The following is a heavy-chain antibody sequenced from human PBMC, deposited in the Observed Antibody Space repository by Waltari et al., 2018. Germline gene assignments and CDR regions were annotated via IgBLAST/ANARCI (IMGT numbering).Heavy chain of an antibody. V-gene: IGHV1-69*05. CDR1: GGTFSSYA. D-gene: IGHD6-6*01. CDR2: IIPIFGTA. CDR3: ARARRRLTVPRLYYFDY. J-gene: IGHJ4*02. Sequence: QVQLVQSGAEVKKPGSSVKVSCKASGGTFSSYAISWVRPAPGQGLEWMGGIIPIFGTANYAQKFQGRVTITTDESTSTAYMELSSLRSEDTAVYYCARARRRLTVPRLYYFDYWGQATLVTVSS.